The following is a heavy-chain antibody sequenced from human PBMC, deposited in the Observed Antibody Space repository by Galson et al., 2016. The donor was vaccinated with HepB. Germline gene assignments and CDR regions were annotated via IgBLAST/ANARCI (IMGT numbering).Heavy chain of an antibody. J-gene: IGHJ6*02. V-gene: IGHV3-30-3*01. CDR1: GFIFRSYA. D-gene: IGHD2-15*01. Sequence: SLRLSCAASGFIFRSYAMHWVRQAPGKGLEWVAVMSYDGSNKYYADSVKGRFTIARDNSKNMLYLQMNSLRTEDTAVDYCARNREGIVVSYYYGMDVWGQGTTVTVSS. CDR2: MSYDGSNK. CDR3: ARNREGIVVSYYYGMDV.